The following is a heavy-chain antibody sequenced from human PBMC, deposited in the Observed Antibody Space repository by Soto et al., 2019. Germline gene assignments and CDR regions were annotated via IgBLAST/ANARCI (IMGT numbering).Heavy chain of an antibody. CDR2: TRNKANSHTT. Sequence: EVQLVESGGGLVQPGGSLRLSCAASGFTFSDHYMDWVRQAPGKGLEWVGRTRNKANSHTTEYAASVKGRFTISRDDSKNSLYLQMNSLKTEDTAVYYCARDGGYGMDVWGQGTTVTVSS. D-gene: IGHD3-16*01. J-gene: IGHJ6*02. V-gene: IGHV3-72*01. CDR1: GFTFSDHY. CDR3: ARDGGYGMDV.